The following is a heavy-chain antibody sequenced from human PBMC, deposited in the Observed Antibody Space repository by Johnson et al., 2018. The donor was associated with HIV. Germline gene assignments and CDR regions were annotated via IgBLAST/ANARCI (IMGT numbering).Heavy chain of an antibody. Sequence: VQLMESGGGVVQPGRSLRLSCAASGFTFSSYWMHWVRQAPGKGLVWVSRINSDGSSTSYADSVKGRFTISRDNAKNTLYLQMNSLRAEDTAVYYCARVTYYYDSSGLTGRAFDIWGQGTMVTVSS. D-gene: IGHD3-22*01. CDR1: GFTFSSYW. CDR3: ARVTYYYDSSGLTGRAFDI. CDR2: INSDGSST. J-gene: IGHJ3*02. V-gene: IGHV3-74*02.